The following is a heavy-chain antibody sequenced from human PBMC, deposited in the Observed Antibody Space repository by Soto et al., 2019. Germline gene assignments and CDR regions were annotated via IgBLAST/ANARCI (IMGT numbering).Heavy chain of an antibody. D-gene: IGHD2-15*01. J-gene: IGHJ5*02. CDR3: ERKRAASWFDP. Sequence: SETLSLTCTVSGGSISSSSYYWGWIRQPPGKGLEWIGSIYYSGSTYYNPSLKSRVTISVDTSKNQFSLKLSSVTAADTAVYYCERKRAASWFDPWGQGTLVTVSS. CDR1: GGSISSSSYY. CDR2: IYYSGST. V-gene: IGHV4-39*01.